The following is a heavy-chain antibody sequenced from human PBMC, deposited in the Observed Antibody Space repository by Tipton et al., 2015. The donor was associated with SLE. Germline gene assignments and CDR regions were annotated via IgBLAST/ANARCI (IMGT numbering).Heavy chain of an antibody. CDR2: IYYSGST. V-gene: IGHV4-59*01. CDR1: GGSISSYY. CDR3: ARENIGYNYAFDM. J-gene: IGHJ3*02. D-gene: IGHD5-24*01. Sequence: TLSLTCTVSGGSISSYYWSWIRQPPGKGLEWIGYIYYSGSTNYNPSLKSRVTISVDTSKNQFSLKLSSVTAADTAVYYCARENIGYNYAFDMWGQGTMVTVSS.